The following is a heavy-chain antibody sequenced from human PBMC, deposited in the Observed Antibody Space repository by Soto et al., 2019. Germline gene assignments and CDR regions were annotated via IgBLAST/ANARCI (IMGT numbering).Heavy chain of an antibody. D-gene: IGHD4-17*01. CDR3: ARDPDYGDYGTSPADDY. CDR2: INAGNGNT. Sequence: ASVKVSCKASEYTFTSYAMHWVRQAPGQRFEWMGWINAGNGNTKYSQKFQGRVTITRDTSASTAYMELSSLRSEDTAVYYCARDPDYGDYGTSPADDYWGQGTLVTVSS. J-gene: IGHJ4*02. V-gene: IGHV1-3*01. CDR1: EYTFTSYA.